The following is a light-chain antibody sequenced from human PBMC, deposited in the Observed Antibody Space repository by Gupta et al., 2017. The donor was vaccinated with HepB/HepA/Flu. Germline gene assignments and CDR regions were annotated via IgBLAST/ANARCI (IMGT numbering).Light chain of an antibody. Sequence: EIVLTQSPATLSLSPGERATLSCRASQSVRSYLAWYQQKPGQAPRLLIYDASNRDTGIPARFSGSGSGKDFTLTISSREQEDFAVYYCQQRSNWPPLTFGGGTKVEIK. CDR3: QQRSNWPPLT. CDR2: DAS. CDR1: QSVRSY. J-gene: IGKJ4*01. V-gene: IGKV3-11*01.